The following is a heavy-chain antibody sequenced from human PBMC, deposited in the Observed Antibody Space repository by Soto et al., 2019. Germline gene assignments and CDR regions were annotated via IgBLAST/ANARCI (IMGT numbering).Heavy chain of an antibody. CDR3: ARGRDSGYDFDSDY. CDR2: INHSGST. D-gene: IGHD5-12*01. J-gene: IGHJ4*02. CDR1: GLSFSGYY. V-gene: IGHV4-34*01. Sequence: PSETLSLTCAFYGLSFSGYYWSLIRQPPGKGLEWIGEINHSGSTNYNPSLKSRVTISVDTSKNQFSLKLSSVTAADTAVYYCARGRDSGYDFDSDYWGQGTLVTVSS.